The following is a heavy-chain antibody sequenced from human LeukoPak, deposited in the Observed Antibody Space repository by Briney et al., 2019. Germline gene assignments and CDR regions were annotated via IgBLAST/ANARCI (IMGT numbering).Heavy chain of an antibody. D-gene: IGHD6-13*01. CDR3: TRGVPGIAAAGTGHGYFDL. Sequence: GGSLRLSCAASRFIFSNYWMHWVRQAPGKGLMWVSRIYSDGSSTSYAGSVKGRFTISRDNAKNTLYLQVNSLRAEDTAIYYCTRGVPGIAAAGTGHGYFDLWGRGTLVTVSS. CDR1: RFIFSNYW. CDR2: IYSDGSST. V-gene: IGHV3-74*01. J-gene: IGHJ2*01.